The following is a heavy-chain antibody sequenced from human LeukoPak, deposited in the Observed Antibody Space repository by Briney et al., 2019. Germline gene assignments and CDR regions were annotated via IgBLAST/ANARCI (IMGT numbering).Heavy chain of an antibody. D-gene: IGHD2-2*01. CDR3: ARRLGSSSTGFDY. Sequence: SETLSLTCTVSGGSISNYYWSWIRQPPGKGLEWIGSIHYSGSTTYNPSLKSPVTISVDTSKNQFSLKLSSVTAADTAVYYCARRLGSSSTGFDYWGQGTLATVSS. CDR2: IHYSGST. V-gene: IGHV4-59*08. CDR1: GGSISNYY. J-gene: IGHJ4*02.